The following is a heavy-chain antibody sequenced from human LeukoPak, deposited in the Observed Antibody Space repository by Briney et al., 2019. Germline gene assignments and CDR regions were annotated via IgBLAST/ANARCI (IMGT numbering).Heavy chain of an antibody. CDR2: MYTSGST. CDR1: GVSISSYY. CDR3: ARDMVSYGDYFWFGP. Sequence: SETLSLTCTVSGVSISSYYWSWIRQPAGKGLEWIGRMYTSGSTNYNPSLKSRVTMSVDTSKNQFSLKLSSVTAADTAVYYCARDMVSYGDYFWFGPWGQGTLVTVSS. J-gene: IGHJ5*02. D-gene: IGHD4-17*01. V-gene: IGHV4-4*07.